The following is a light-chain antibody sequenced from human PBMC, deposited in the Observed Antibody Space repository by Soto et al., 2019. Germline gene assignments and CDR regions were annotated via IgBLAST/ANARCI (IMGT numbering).Light chain of an antibody. J-gene: IGKJ2*01. Sequence: DIQMTQSPSSLSASVGDRVTITCRASQSISNSLNWYQQKPGKAPDLLIYAASNLQSGVPSRFTGSGPGTDFTLTISSLQPEDFTTYYCQQSYSSPQMYTFGQGTKLEIK. V-gene: IGKV1-39*01. CDR3: QQSYSSPQMYT. CDR2: AAS. CDR1: QSISNS.